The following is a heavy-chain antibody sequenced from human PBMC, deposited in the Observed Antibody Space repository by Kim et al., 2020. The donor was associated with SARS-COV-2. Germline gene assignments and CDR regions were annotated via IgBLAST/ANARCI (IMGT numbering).Heavy chain of an antibody. CDR3: ARAWWQLGYFDF. J-gene: IGHJ4*02. Sequence: ASVKVSCKTSGFTFSAYYMYWLRQAPGQGLEWMGITNPSGDSTNYAQKFQGRVTMTRDTSTSTVYMELSGLRSEDTAVYYCARAWWQLGYFDFWGQGTLVSVSS. V-gene: IGHV1-46*01. CDR1: GFTFSAYY. CDR2: TNPSGDST. D-gene: IGHD2-15*01.